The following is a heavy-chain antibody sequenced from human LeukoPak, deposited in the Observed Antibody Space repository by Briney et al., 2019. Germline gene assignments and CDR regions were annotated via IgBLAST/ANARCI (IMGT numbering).Heavy chain of an antibody. CDR1: GYTFTSYY. Sequence: EASVKVSCKASGYTFTSYYMHWVRQAPGQGLEWMGIINPSGGSTSYAQKFQGRVTMTRDMSTSTVYMELSSLRAEDTAVCYCARSRAGGGYFVDYWGQGALVTVSS. V-gene: IGHV1-46*01. J-gene: IGHJ4*02. CDR3: ARSRAGGGYFVDY. D-gene: IGHD3-22*01. CDR2: INPSGGST.